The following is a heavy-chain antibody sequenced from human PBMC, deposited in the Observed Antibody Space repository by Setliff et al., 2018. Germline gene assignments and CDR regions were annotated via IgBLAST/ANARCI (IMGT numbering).Heavy chain of an antibody. V-gene: IGHV1-8*02. Sequence: ASVKVSCKASGYTFTSDDINWVRQATGQGLEWMGWMNPNSGNTGYAQKFQGRVTMTRNTSISTAYMELSSLSSEDTAVYYCASTYYYDSSGYRYYYYYYGMDVWGQGTTVTVSS. CDR1: GYTFTSDD. CDR2: MNPNSGNT. J-gene: IGHJ6*02. CDR3: ASTYYYDSSGYRYYYYYYGMDV. D-gene: IGHD3-22*01.